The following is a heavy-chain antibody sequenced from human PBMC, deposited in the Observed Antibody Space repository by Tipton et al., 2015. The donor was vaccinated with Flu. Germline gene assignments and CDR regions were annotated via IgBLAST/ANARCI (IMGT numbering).Heavy chain of an antibody. J-gene: IGHJ4*02. V-gene: IGHV4-39*07. CDR1: GGSFSDFN. Sequence: TLSLTCGVSGGSFSDFNWGWIRQSPGKGPEWIGSMLYGGSTYYNPSLESRVTISLDTSKNQFSLKLSSVTAADTAVYYCARDDSGFNDYWGPGTLVTVSS. D-gene: IGHD3-22*01. CDR3: ARDDSGFNDY. CDR2: MLYGGST.